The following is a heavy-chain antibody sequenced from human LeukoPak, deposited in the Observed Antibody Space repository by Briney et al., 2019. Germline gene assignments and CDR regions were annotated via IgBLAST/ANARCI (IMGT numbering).Heavy chain of an antibody. CDR3: AKLSVGTTVLGAFDL. D-gene: IGHD1-26*01. Sequence: GGSLRLSCAASGFTFSNYAMTLVRQAPGKGLEWVSGISGSGTTTFYAESVKGRFTISRDNSKNTLSLQMNSLRAEDTAIYHCAKLSVGTTVLGAFDLWGQGTMVTVSS. CDR2: ISGSGTTT. CDR1: GFTFSNYA. J-gene: IGHJ3*01. V-gene: IGHV3-23*01.